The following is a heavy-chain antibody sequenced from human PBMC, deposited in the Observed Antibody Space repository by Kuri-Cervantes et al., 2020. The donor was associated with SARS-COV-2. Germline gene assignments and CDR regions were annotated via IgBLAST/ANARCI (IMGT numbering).Heavy chain of an antibody. CDR2: IYYSGGT. CDR1: GGSISSGGFY. Sequence: LRLSCTVSGGSISSGGFYWSWIRQHPGKGLEWIAYIYYSGGTYYNPSLKSRVTISVDTSKNQFSLKLSSVTAADTAVYYCAIRPDQIYWYFDLWGRGTLVTVSS. CDR3: AIRPDQIYWYFDL. D-gene: IGHD1-1*01. V-gene: IGHV4-31*02. J-gene: IGHJ2*01.